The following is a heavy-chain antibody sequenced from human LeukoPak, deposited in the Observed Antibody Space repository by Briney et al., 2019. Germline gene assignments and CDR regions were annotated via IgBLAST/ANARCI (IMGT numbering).Heavy chain of an antibody. V-gene: IGHV1-69*06. Sequence: SVKVSCKASGGTFSSYAISWVRQAPGQGLEWMGGIIPFFGTANYAQKFQGRVTITADKSTSTAYMELSSLRSEDTAVYYCARGNGSGSLYYFDYWGQGTLVTVSS. D-gene: IGHD3-10*01. CDR1: GGTFSSYA. J-gene: IGHJ4*02. CDR3: ARGNGSGSLYYFDY. CDR2: IIPFFGTA.